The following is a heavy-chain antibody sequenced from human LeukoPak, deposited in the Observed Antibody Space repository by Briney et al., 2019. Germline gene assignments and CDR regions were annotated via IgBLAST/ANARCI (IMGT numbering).Heavy chain of an antibody. J-gene: IGHJ4*02. V-gene: IGHV4-4*02. D-gene: IGHD6-13*01. Sequence: PSETLSLTCAVSGGSISSSNWWSWVRQPPGKGLEWIGEIYHSGSTNYNPSLKSRVTISVDKSKNQFSLKLSSVTAADTAVYYCARDGGYSSSWYGVYYFDYWGQGTLVTVSS. CDR2: IYHSGST. CDR1: GGSISSSNW. CDR3: ARDGGYSSSWYGVYYFDY.